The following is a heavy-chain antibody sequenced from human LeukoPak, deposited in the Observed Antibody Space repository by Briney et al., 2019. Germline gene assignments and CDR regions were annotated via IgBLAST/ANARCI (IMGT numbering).Heavy chain of an antibody. CDR3: ATPHCSSTSCYDAFDI. CDR1: GYSISSGYY. Sequence: SETLSLXCAVSGYSISSGYYWGWIRQPPGKGLEWIGSIYHSGSTYYNPSLKSRVTISVDTSKDQFSLKLSSVTAADTAVYYCATPHCSSTSCYDAFDIWGQGTMVTVSS. V-gene: IGHV4-38-2*01. D-gene: IGHD2-2*01. J-gene: IGHJ3*02. CDR2: IYHSGST.